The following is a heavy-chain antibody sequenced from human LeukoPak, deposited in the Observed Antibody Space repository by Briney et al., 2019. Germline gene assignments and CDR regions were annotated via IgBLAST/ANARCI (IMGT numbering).Heavy chain of an antibody. D-gene: IGHD5-18*01. V-gene: IGHV4-34*01. Sequence: SETLSLTCAVYGGSFSVYYWSWIRQPPGKGLEWIGEINHSGSTNYNPSLKSRVTISVDTSKNQFSLKLSSVTAADTAVYYCARQRRGYSYGSPVYYYYYGMDVWGQGTTVTVSS. J-gene: IGHJ6*02. CDR1: GGSFSVYY. CDR2: INHSGST. CDR3: ARQRRGYSYGSPVYYYYYGMDV.